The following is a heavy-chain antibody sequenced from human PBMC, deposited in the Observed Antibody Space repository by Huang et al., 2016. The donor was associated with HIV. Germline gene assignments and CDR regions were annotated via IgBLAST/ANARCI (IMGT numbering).Heavy chain of an antibody. Sequence: EVQLVESGGGLVKPGGSLRLSCEVSGFSFSSAWMNWGRQAPGKGLEWVGRIKSKTERGTTDYAAPVKGRVTISRDDSKNTLYLQMNSLKTEDTGVYYCTTGTRDYLNAFDIWGQGTKVTVSS. D-gene: IGHD1-7*01. V-gene: IGHV3-15*07. CDR3: TTGTRDYLNAFDI. CDR2: IKSKTERGTT. J-gene: IGHJ3*02. CDR1: GFSFSSAW.